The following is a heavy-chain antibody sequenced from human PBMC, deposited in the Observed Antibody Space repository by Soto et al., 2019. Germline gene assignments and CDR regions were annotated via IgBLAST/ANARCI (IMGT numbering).Heavy chain of an antibody. Sequence: GGSLRLSCAASGFTFDDYAMHWVRQAPGKGLEWVSGISWNSGSIGYADSVKGRFTISRDNAKNSLYLQMNSLRAEDTALYYCAKSGSGYGPSYYYMDVWGKGTTVTVSS. V-gene: IGHV3-9*01. D-gene: IGHD3-3*01. J-gene: IGHJ6*03. CDR1: GFTFDDYA. CDR3: AKSGSGYGPSYYYMDV. CDR2: ISWNSGSI.